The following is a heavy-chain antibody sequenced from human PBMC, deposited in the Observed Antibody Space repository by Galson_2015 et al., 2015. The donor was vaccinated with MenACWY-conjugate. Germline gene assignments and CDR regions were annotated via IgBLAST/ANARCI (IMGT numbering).Heavy chain of an antibody. V-gene: IGHV3-23*01. CDR2: ISGSGGST. CDR3: AKGSGGSYSTYYFDY. D-gene: IGHD2-15*01. J-gene: IGHJ4*02. CDR1: GFTFSSYA. Sequence: SLRLSCAASGFTFSSYAMSWVRQAPGKGLEWVSAISGSGGSTYYTDSVKGRFTISRDNSKNTLYLQMNSLRAKDTAVYYCAKGSGGSYSTYYFDYWGQGTLVTVSS.